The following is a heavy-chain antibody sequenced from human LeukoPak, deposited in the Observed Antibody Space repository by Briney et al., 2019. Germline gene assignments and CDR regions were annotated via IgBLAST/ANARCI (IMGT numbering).Heavy chain of an antibody. J-gene: IGHJ6*03. Sequence: ASVKVSCKASGYTFPGYYMHWVRQPPGQGLEWMGIINPSGGSTSYAQKFQGRVTMTRDMSTSTVYMELSSLRSEDTAVYYCARVGGIAAAGVMDVWGKGTTVTVSS. CDR3: ARVGGIAAAGVMDV. D-gene: IGHD6-13*01. V-gene: IGHV1-46*01. CDR1: GYTFPGYY. CDR2: INPSGGST.